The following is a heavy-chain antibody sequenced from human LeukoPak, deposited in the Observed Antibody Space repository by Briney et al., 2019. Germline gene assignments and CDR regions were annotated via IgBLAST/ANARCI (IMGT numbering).Heavy chain of an antibody. CDR3: ARAVVAGTPGPNWFDP. J-gene: IGHJ5*02. V-gene: IGHV1-2*02. D-gene: IGHD6-19*01. CDR1: GYTFTGYY. CDR2: INPNSGGT. Sequence: GASVKVSCKASGYTFTGYYMHWVRQAPGQGLEWMGWINPNSGGTNYAQKFQGRVTMTRDTSISTAYMELSRLRSDDTAVYYCARAVVAGTPGPNWFDPWGQGTLVTVSS.